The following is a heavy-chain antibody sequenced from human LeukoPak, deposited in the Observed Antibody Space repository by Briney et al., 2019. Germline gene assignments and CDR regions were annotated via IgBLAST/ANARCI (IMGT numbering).Heavy chain of an antibody. Sequence: GGSLRLSCEASRFTFNLYWIHWVRQAPGKGLEWVSRINNDGTHELYADSVKGRFTTSRDNAKNIVVLQMNSLRVEDTAVYHCVRDRPHSWFDPWGQGTLVTVSS. V-gene: IGHV3-74*01. CDR1: RFTFNLYW. CDR3: VRDRPHSWFDP. J-gene: IGHJ5*02. CDR2: INNDGTHE.